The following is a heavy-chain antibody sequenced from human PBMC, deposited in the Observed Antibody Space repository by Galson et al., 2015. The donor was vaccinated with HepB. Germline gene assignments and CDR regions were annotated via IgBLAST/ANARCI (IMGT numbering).Heavy chain of an antibody. CDR3: ARDGRGSDAFDI. Sequence: SLRLSCAASGFTFSSYSMNWVRQAPGKGLVWVSRINSDGSSTSYADSVKGRFTISRDNAKNTLYLQMNSLRAEDTAVYYCARDGRGSDAFDIWGQGTMVTVSS. D-gene: IGHD1-26*01. CDR2: INSDGSST. V-gene: IGHV3-74*01. CDR1: GFTFSSYS. J-gene: IGHJ3*02.